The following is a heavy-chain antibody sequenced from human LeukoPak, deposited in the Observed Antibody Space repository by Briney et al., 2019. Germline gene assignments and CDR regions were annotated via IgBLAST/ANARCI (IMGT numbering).Heavy chain of an antibody. D-gene: IGHD3-10*01. J-gene: IGHJ4*02. CDR1: GFTFSASA. V-gene: IGHV3-30*18. CDR2: ISYDGNNK. CDR3: AKGFGSGSYYNALEY. Sequence: PGGSLRLSCAASGFTFSASAMHWVRQAPGKELEWVALISYDGNNKDYRASVKGRFTISRDISENTLYLQMNSLRAEDMAVYYCAKGFGSGSYYNALEYWGQGTLVTVSS.